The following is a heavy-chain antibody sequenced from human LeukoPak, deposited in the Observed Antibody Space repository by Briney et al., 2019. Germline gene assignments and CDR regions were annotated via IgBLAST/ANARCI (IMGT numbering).Heavy chain of an antibody. J-gene: IGHJ4*02. Sequence: TETLSLTCTVSGGSISSYYWSWIRQPPGKGLEWMGYIYYSGSTNYNPSLKSRVTISVDTSKNQFSLKLSSVTAADTAVYYCARGDLPLLSLFDYWGQGTLVTVSS. D-gene: IGHD2-21*02. CDR1: GGSISSYY. CDR2: IYYSGST. V-gene: IGHV4-59*01. CDR3: ARGDLPLLSLFDY.